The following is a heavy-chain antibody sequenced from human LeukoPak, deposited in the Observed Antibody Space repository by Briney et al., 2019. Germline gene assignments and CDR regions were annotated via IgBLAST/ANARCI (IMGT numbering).Heavy chain of an antibody. D-gene: IGHD1-7*01. CDR1: GFILSNYG. CDR2: IRCDGDRI. V-gene: IGHV3-30*02. Sequence: GGSLRLSCAASGFILSNYGMHWVRQAPGKGLEWLTFIRCDGDRIYYADSVKGRFTISRDISKNTLFLQMKSLRAEDTAVYYCAKDDEVRGNYQKGFDNWGQGTPVTVSS. J-gene: IGHJ4*02. CDR3: AKDDEVRGNYQKGFDN.